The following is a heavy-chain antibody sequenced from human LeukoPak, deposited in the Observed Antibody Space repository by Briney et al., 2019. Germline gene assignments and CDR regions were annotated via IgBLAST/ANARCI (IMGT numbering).Heavy chain of an antibody. CDR2: ISGSGGST. D-gene: IGHD3-16*01. V-gene: IGHV3-23*01. J-gene: IGHJ6*03. CDR1: GFTFSSHA. Sequence: GGSLRLSCAASGFTFSSHAMSWVRQAPGKGLEWVSAISGSGGSTYYADPVKGRFTISRDNSKNTLYLQMNSLRAEDTAVYYCARPGHVDYDYVWGPYYSYYYYMDVWGKGTTVTVSS. CDR3: ARPGHVDYDYVWGPYYSYYYYMDV.